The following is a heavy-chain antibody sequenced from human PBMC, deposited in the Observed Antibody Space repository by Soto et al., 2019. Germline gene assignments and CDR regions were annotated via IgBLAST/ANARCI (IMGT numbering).Heavy chain of an antibody. CDR3: ARDQVRYCISTSCYHYYYGMDV. V-gene: IGHV1-69*13. CDR2: IIPIFGTA. J-gene: IGHJ6*02. CDR1: GYTFTSYG. Sequence: SVKVSCKASGYTFTSYGISWVRQAPGQGLEWMGGIIPIFGTANYAQKFQGRVTITADESTSTAYMELSSLRSEDTAVYYCARDQVRYCISTSCYHYYYGMDVWGQGTTVTVSS. D-gene: IGHD2-2*01.